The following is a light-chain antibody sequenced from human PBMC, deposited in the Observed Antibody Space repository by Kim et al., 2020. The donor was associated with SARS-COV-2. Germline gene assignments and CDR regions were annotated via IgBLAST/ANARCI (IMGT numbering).Light chain of an antibody. CDR1: KLGDKY. Sequence: SYELTQPPSVSVSPGQPASITCSGDKLGDKYACWYQQKPGQSPVLVIYQDSKRPSGIPERFSGSNSGNTATLTISGTQAKYEADYYCQAWDSSTEVVFGGGTQLTVL. V-gene: IGLV3-1*01. CDR3: QAWDSSTEVV. J-gene: IGLJ2*01. CDR2: QDS.